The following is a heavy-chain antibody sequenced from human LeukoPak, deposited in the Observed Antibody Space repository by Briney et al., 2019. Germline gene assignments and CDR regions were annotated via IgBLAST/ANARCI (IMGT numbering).Heavy chain of an antibody. Sequence: GGSLRLSCAASGFTFDDYAMHWVRQAPGKGLEWVSLISGDGGSTYYADSVKGGFTISRDNSKNSLYLQMNSLRTEDTALYYCAKDTAIYSWGAFDIWGQGTMVTVSS. J-gene: IGHJ3*02. CDR1: GFTFDDYA. D-gene: IGHD5-18*01. CDR2: ISGDGGST. CDR3: AKDTAIYSWGAFDI. V-gene: IGHV3-43*02.